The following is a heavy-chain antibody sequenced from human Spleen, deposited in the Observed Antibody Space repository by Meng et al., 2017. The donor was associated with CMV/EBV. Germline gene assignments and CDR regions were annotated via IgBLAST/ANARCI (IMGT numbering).Heavy chain of an antibody. D-gene: IGHD1-26*01. CDR3: PRGEKKWDLQALRGGMDV. V-gene: IGHV3-48*03. Sequence: GESLKISCAASGFTFSSYEMNWVRQAPGKGLEWVSYITASGNTIYYADSVKGRFTISRDNAKNSLFLQMNSLRAEDTAVYYCPRGEKKWDLQALRGGMDVWGQGTTVTVSS. CDR1: GFTFSSYE. J-gene: IGHJ6*02. CDR2: ITASGNTI.